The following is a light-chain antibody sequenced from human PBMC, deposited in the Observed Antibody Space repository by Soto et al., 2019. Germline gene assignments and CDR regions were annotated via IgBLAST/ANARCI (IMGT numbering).Light chain of an antibody. Sequence: QSVLTQPPSASGTPGQRVTISCSGTSSNIGTYTVNWYQQLPGTAPKLLIYTDYQRPSGVPHRFSGSKSGTSASLAINGLHSEDEADYYCASWDDNLNGGVFGGGTKLTVL. CDR2: TDY. J-gene: IGLJ3*02. CDR1: SSNIGTYT. V-gene: IGLV1-44*01. CDR3: ASWDDNLNGGV.